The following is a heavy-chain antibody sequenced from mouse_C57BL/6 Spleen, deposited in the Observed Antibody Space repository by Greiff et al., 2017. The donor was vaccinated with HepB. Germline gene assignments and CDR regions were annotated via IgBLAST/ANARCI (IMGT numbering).Heavy chain of an antibody. V-gene: IGHV1-53*01. J-gene: IGHJ2*01. CDR2: INPSNGGT. D-gene: IGHD2-5*01. CDR3: ARRVCYSTVYFDY. Sequence: VQLKQPGTELVKPGASVKLSCKASGYTFTSYWMHWVKQRPGQGLEWIGNINPSNGGTNYNEKFKSKATLTVDKSSSTAYMQLSSLTSEDSAVYYCARRVCYSTVYFDYWGQGTTLTVSS. CDR1: GYTFTSYW.